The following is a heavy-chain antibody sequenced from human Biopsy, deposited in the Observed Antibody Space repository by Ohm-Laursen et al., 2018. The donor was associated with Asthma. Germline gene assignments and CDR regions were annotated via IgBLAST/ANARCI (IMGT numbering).Heavy chain of an antibody. V-gene: IGHV4-31*03. CDR3: ARDYYDFWNRSVYTYFGMDV. CDR2: IYHRGNT. D-gene: IGHD3-3*01. J-gene: IGHJ6*02. CDR1: GDSSNSGGYY. Sequence: TLSLTCTVSGDSSNSGGYYWTWVRQRPGKGLEWIGNIYHRGNTKYNPSLKSRLSFSVDTSKNQFSLKLSSVTAADTAIYFCARDYYDFWNRSVYTYFGMDVWGRGTTVVVSS.